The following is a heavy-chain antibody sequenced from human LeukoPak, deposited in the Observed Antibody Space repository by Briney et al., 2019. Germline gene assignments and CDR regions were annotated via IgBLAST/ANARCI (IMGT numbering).Heavy chain of an antibody. Sequence: SETPSLTCVVSGASVSTSHWNWIRQVPGKGLEWIACLSYTGKTDYNPSLAGRATISFGTSENQVSLKLRSVSAADTGVYYCSEGYFEPFAHWGQGARVTVSS. CDR3: SEGYFEPFAH. J-gene: IGHJ4*02. D-gene: IGHD2/OR15-2a*01. V-gene: IGHV4-59*02. CDR1: GASVSTSH. CDR2: LSYTGKT.